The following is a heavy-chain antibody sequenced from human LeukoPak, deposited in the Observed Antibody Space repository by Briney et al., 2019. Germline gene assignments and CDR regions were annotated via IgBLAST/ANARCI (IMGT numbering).Heavy chain of an antibody. CDR2: ISCVVRTP. CDR3: AKDFRPGTHYYSSMDV. J-gene: IGHJ6*02. V-gene: IGHV3-43*01. D-gene: IGHD1-1*01. Sequence: GGSLRLSCAAAGFTFHDYTMHWVRQAPGKGQEWGSVISCVVRTPYYAAPVTARFTISRDSTKTSLYLHMNSLRTEDTALYYCAKDFRPGTHYYSSMDVWGQGTTVTVSS. CDR1: GFTFHDYT.